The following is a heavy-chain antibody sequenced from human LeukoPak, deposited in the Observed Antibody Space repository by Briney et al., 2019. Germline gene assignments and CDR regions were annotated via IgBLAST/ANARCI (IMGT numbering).Heavy chain of an antibody. D-gene: IGHD2/OR15-2a*01. CDR3: ARSREYYFAY. J-gene: IGHJ4*02. V-gene: IGHV3-7*01. CDR2: IKQDGGEK. Sequence: VGALRLSCASSVFTFSSYWISCVRQTPREGRGWGANIKQDGGEKYYVESVRGAGTISRENTQSSLYLHKRSARAQDTRVYYTARSREYYFAYWGEGPLVTVSS. CDR1: VFTFSSYW.